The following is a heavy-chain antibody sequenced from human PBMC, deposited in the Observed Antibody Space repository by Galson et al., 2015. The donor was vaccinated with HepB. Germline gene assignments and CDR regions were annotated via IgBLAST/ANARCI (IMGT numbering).Heavy chain of an antibody. CDR1: GGTFSSYA. CDR3: ARARPVTTRNYYYGMDV. J-gene: IGHJ6*02. Sequence: SVKVSCKASGGTFSSYAISWVRQAPGQGLEWMGGIIPIFGTANYAQKFQGRVTITADESTSTAYMELSSLRSEDTAAYYCARARPVTTRNYYYGMDVWGQGTTVTVSS. V-gene: IGHV1-69*13. D-gene: IGHD4-17*01. CDR2: IIPIFGTA.